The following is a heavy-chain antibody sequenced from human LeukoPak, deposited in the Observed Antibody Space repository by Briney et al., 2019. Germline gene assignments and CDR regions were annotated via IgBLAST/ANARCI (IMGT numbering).Heavy chain of an antibody. J-gene: IGHJ4*02. V-gene: IGHV1-8*03. CDR1: GHTFTSYD. D-gene: IGHD5-12*01. Sequence: ASVKVSCKASGHTFTSYDINWVRQATGQGLEWMGWMNPNSGNTGYAQKFQGRVTITRNTSISTAYMELSSLRSEDTAVYYCARIGGYDQYYFDYWGQGTLVTVSS. CDR3: ARIGGYDQYYFDY. CDR2: MNPNSGNT.